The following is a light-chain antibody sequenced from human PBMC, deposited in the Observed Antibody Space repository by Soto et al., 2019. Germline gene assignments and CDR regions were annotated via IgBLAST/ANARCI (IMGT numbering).Light chain of an antibody. CDR1: SSNIGGNY. J-gene: IGLJ2*01. Sequence: QAVVTQPPSASGTPGQRVTISCSGSSSNIGGNYVYWYQQVPGTAPKLLIYRNNQRPSGVPDRFSGSKSGTSASLAISGLRSEDEADYYCAAWDDGLTGLLFGGGTQLTVL. V-gene: IGLV1-47*01. CDR2: RNN. CDR3: AAWDDGLTGLL.